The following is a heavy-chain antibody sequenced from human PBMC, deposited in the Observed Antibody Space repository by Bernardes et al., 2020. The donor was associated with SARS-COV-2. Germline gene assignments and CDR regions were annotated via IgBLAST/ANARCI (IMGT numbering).Heavy chain of an antibody. CDR3: ARGAVSVRYYGMDV. D-gene: IGHD3-10*01. CDR2: IYYSGST. Sequence: SETLSLTCTVSGGSISSYYWSWIRQPPGKGLEWIGYIYYSGSTNYNPSLKSRVTISVDTSKNQFSLKLSSVTAADTAVYYCARGAVSVRYYGMDVWGQGTTITVSS. J-gene: IGHJ6*02. CDR1: GGSISSYY. V-gene: IGHV4-59*01.